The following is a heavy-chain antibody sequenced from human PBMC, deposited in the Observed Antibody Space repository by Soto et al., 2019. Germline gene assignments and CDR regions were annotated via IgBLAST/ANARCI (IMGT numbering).Heavy chain of an antibody. Sequence: PSETLSLTCTVSGGSISSGDYYWSWIRQPPGKGLEWIGYIYYSGSTYYNPSLKSRVTISVDTSTSTVYMELSSLRSEDTAVYYCARGDYGDYWGQGTLVTVSS. CDR3: ARGDYGDY. V-gene: IGHV4-30-4*02. CDR2: IYYSGST. J-gene: IGHJ4*02. CDR1: GGSISSGDYY. D-gene: IGHD4-17*01.